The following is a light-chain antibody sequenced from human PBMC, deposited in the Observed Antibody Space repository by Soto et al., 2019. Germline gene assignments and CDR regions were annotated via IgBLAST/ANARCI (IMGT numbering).Light chain of an antibody. V-gene: IGKV3-20*01. J-gene: IGKJ1*01. CDR3: QRYGRSPTWT. Sequence: EIVLTQSPGTLSLCPGERATLSCRASQSVSSSYLAWYQQKPGQAPRLLIYGASLRATGIPDRFSGSGPGTDFTLNISTVEPEDSAVYYCQRYGRSPTWTFGQGTKVDIK. CDR1: QSVSSSY. CDR2: GAS.